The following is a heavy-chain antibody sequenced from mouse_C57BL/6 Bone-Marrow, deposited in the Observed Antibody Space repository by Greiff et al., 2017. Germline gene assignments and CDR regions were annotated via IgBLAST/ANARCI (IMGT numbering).Heavy chain of an antibody. V-gene: IGHV1S34*01. CDR1: GYSFTGYY. Sequence: LVKTGASVKISCKASGYSFTGYYLHWVKQSHGKSLEWIGYISCYNGATSYNKKFKGKATFTVDTSSSTAYMQFNSMTSEDSAVYYCARDGYDRGYFDYWGQGTTLTVSS. D-gene: IGHD2-2*01. CDR3: ARDGYDRGYFDY. CDR2: ISCYNGAT. J-gene: IGHJ2*01.